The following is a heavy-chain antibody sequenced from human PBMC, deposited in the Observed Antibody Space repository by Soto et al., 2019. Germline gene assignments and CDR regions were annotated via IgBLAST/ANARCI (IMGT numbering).Heavy chain of an antibody. V-gene: IGHV3-23*01. D-gene: IGHD3-3*01. CDR1: GFTFSSYA. CDR2: ISGSGGRT. Sequence: GGSLRLSCAASGFTFSSYAMNWVRQAPGKGLEWVSGISGSGGRTYYADSVKGRFTISRDNFKNMLYLQMNSLRAEDTAVYYCAKDYRDYDFWSGDYTDNWGQGTLVTVSS. J-gene: IGHJ4*02. CDR3: AKDYRDYDFWSGDYTDN.